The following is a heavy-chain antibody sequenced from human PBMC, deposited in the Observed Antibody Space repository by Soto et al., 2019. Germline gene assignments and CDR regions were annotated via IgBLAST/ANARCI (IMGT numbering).Heavy chain of an antibody. Sequence: GESLKISCKGSGYTFTDYWIGWVRQLPGKGLEWRVIIYPGDSQTRHSPSFQGHVTITVDKSTNTAYLQWNTLRASDTAMYYGARDISNFGYYYYAMDVWGQGTTVTVAS. CDR2: IYPGDSQT. CDR1: GYTFTDYW. J-gene: IGHJ6*01. V-gene: IGHV5-51*01. CDR3: ARDISNFGYYYYAMDV. D-gene: IGHD4-4*01.